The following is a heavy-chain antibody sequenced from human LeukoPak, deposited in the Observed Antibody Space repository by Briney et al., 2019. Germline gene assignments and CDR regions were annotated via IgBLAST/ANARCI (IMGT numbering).Heavy chain of an antibody. D-gene: IGHD6-13*01. Sequence: GGSLRLSCAASGFTFISYGMHWVRQAPGKGLEWVAVIWYDGSNKYYADSVKGRFTISRDNSKNTLYLQMNSLRAEDTAVYYCARDHHRYSSSWGYYGMDVWGQGTTVTVSS. CDR2: IWYDGSNK. CDR1: GFTFISYG. J-gene: IGHJ6*02. CDR3: ARDHHRYSSSWGYYGMDV. V-gene: IGHV3-33*01.